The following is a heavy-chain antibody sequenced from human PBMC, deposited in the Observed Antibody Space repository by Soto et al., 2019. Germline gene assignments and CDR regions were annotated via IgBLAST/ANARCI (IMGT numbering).Heavy chain of an antibody. D-gene: IGHD2-21*02. J-gene: IGHJ4*02. CDR2: ISGTGEHT. Sequence: GGSLRLSCVASGFTFSGYAMAGVRQAPEKGLECISGISGTGEHTHYASSVKGRFTISRDNSKNTVYLQMDSLRAEDTALYYCAKEVTSCCYSGFDYWGQGTLVTVSS. CDR3: AKEVTSCCYSGFDY. CDR1: GFTFSGYA. V-gene: IGHV3-23*01.